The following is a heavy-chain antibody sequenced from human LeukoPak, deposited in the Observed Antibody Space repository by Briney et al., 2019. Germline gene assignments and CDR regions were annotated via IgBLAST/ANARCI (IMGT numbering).Heavy chain of an antibody. CDR2: IIPIFGTA. CDR3: ARDGGYSSSWYTY. Sequence: SVKVSCKASGDTVSSYDIGWVRQAPGQGLEWMGGIIPIFGTANYAQKFQGRVTITTDESTSTAYMELSSLRSEDTAVYYCARDGGYSSSWYTYWGQGTLVTVSS. D-gene: IGHD6-13*01. V-gene: IGHV1-69*05. CDR1: GDTVSSYD. J-gene: IGHJ4*02.